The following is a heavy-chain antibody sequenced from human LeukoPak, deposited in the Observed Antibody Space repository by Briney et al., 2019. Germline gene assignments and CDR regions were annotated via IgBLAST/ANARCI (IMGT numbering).Heavy chain of an antibody. CDR2: INANSGAT. CDR1: GYTFTGYY. J-gene: IGHJ4*02. Sequence: APVKVSCKASGYTFTGYYMHWVRQAPGQGLEWMGWINANSGATNFEQKFQGRVTMTRDTSIRTVYMEVSRLRSDDTAVYYCAEPIGHCSGGSCYGYLDYWGQGTLVTV. V-gene: IGHV1-2*02. CDR3: AEPIGHCSGGSCYGYLDY. D-gene: IGHD2-15*01.